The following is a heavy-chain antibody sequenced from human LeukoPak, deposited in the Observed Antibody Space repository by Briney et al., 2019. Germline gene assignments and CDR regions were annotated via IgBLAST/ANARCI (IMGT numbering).Heavy chain of an antibody. D-gene: IGHD5-24*01. CDR2: IKGKTDGGTT. CDR3: TTDLVSAGYSYGHYYYYMDV. CDR1: GFTFSNAW. Sequence: GGSLRLSCAASGFTFSNAWMSWVRQAPGKGLEWVGRIKGKTDGGTTDYAAPVKGRFTISRDDSKNTLYLQMNSLKTEDTAVYYCTTDLVSAGYSYGHYYYYMDVWGKGTTVTVSS. V-gene: IGHV3-15*01. J-gene: IGHJ6*03.